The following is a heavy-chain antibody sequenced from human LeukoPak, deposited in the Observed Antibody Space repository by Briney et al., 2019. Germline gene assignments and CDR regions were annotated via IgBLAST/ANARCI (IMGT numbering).Heavy chain of an antibody. J-gene: IGHJ4*02. Sequence: GGSLRLSCAASGFTFSAYAMHWVRQVPGKGLHWVAFIRYDGSTKYYADSVKGRFTVSRDNSKNTLYLQMNSLRAEDTAVYYCATDRAEYYYDSSGYYSHWGLGALVTVSS. D-gene: IGHD3-22*01. V-gene: IGHV3-30*02. CDR2: IRYDGSTK. CDR1: GFTFSAYA. CDR3: ATDRAEYYYDSSGYYSH.